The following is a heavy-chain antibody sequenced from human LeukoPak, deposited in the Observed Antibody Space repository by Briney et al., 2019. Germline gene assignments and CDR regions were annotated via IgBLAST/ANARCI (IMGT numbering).Heavy chain of an antibody. V-gene: IGHV3-53*01. CDR2: IYSDNT. Sequence: GGSLRLSCTVSGFTVSSNSMSWVRQAPGKGLEWVSFIYSDNTHYSDSVKGRFTISRDNSKNTLYPQMNSLRAEDTAVYYCAKGLNSGIAVADDYFDYWGQGTLVTVSS. CDR3: AKGLNSGIAVADDYFDY. D-gene: IGHD6-19*01. J-gene: IGHJ4*02. CDR1: GFTVSSNS.